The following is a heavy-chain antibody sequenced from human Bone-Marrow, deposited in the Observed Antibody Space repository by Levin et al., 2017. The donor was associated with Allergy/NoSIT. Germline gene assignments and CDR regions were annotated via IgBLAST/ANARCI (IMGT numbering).Heavy chain of an antibody. CDR2: INWHGGGT. CDR1: GFPFEDHA. Sequence: GGSLRLSCAASGFPFEDHALHWVRQVPGKGLEWVAGINWHGGGTAYADSVKGRFTISRDNAEKPMYLQMKSLRAEDTAIYYCARGLNLEMVTMALFDYWGQGTLVTVSS. D-gene: IGHD5-24*01. V-gene: IGHV3-20*04. J-gene: IGHJ4*02. CDR3: ARGLNLEMVTMALFDY.